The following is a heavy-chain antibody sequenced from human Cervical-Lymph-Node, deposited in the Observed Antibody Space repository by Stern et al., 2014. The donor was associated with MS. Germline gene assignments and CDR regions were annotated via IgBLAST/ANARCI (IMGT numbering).Heavy chain of an antibody. CDR2: INPSGGST. V-gene: IGHV1-46*01. CDR3: AREVAGHRLGMMDV. CDR1: GNTFTSYY. J-gene: IGHJ6*02. D-gene: IGHD6-19*01. Sequence: VQLEESGAEVKKPGASGKVSCKASGNTFTSYYMHWVRQAPGQGLEWMGIINPSGGSTSYAQKFQGRVTMTRDTSTSTVYMDLSSLRSEDTAVYYCAREVAGHRLGMMDVWGQGTTVTVSS.